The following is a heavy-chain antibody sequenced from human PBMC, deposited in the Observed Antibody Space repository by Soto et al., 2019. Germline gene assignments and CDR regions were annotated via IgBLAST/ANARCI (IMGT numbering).Heavy chain of an antibody. CDR2: IGASGGGT. Sequence: EVQLLESGGGLVQPGGSLRLSCAASGFTFRSYAMNWVRQAPGKGLEWVSGIGASGGGTYYAYTVKGRFTISRDNSKKTLYLEMNSLRAEDTAVYYSAKGPPSGSYFDCFDPWGQGTLVTVSS. J-gene: IGHJ5*02. D-gene: IGHD1-26*01. V-gene: IGHV3-23*01. CDR1: GFTFRSYA. CDR3: AKGPPSGSYFDCFDP.